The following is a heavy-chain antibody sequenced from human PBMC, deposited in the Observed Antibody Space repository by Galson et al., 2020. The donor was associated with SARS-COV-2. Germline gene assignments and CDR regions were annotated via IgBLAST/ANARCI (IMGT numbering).Heavy chain of an antibody. CDR1: GGSISSGGYY. J-gene: IGHJ4*02. D-gene: IGHD2-15*01. CDR2: IHYSGST. CDR3: ARGCSGGSCYSFGY. Sequence: ASETLSLTCTVSGGSISSGGYYWSWIRQHPGKGLEWIGYIHYSGSTNYNPSLKSRVTISVDTSKNQFSLKLSSVTAADTAVYYCARGCSGGSCYSFGYWGQGTLVTVSS. V-gene: IGHV4-61*08.